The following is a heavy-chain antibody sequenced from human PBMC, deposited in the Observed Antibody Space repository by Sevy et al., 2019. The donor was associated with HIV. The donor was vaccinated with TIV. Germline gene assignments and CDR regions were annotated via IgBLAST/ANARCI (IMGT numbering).Heavy chain of an antibody. J-gene: IGHJ4*02. CDR2: INNGGST. D-gene: IGHD5-18*01. Sequence: GGSLRLSCGASGFTFSNYAMSWVRQAPGKGPEWVSGINNGGSTYYADSAKGRFTISRVNSKKMVFLQMNSLRAEDTAVYYCASGDTTMITDLDYWGQGALVTVSS. CDR3: ASGDTTMITDLDY. V-gene: IGHV3-23*01. CDR1: GFTFSNYA.